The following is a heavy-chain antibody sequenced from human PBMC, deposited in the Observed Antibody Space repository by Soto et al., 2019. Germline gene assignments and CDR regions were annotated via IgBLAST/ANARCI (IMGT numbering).Heavy chain of an antibody. CDR3: ALYRGPDHYFPIDV. V-gene: IGHV3-13*01. J-gene: IGHJ6*02. CDR2: IGTDGNT. D-gene: IGHD3-16*01. CDR1: GFTFSSYD. Sequence: GGSLRLSCAVSGFTFSSYDMHWVRQRTGKGLEWVSAIGTDGNTYYTASVKGRFTISRENAKNSLYLQMDSLRAEDTAVYYCALYRGPDHYFPIDVSGQGTTVPGSS.